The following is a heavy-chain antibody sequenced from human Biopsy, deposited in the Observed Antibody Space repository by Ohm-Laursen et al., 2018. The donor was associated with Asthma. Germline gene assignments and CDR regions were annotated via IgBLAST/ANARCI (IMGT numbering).Heavy chain of an antibody. V-gene: IGHV4-38-2*02. D-gene: IGHD6-19*01. J-gene: IGHJ5*02. CDR1: SASIRSTNY. Sequence: GTLSLTWTVSSASIRSTNYWGWIRQPPGKRLEWVGSIFYTGSTFYKQSLKSRLSLSVDTSRNQLSLRLRSVTAADTAVYYCARHWSGNGWADVHNWFDPWGPGTVVTVSS. CDR3: ARHWSGNGWADVHNWFDP. CDR2: IFYTGST.